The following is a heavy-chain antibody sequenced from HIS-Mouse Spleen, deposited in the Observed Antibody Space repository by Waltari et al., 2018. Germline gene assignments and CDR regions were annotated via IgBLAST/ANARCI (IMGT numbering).Heavy chain of an antibody. CDR1: GGSISSYY. CDR3: ARRDCSGGSCSFDY. D-gene: IGHD2-15*01. J-gene: IGHJ4*02. CDR2: IYYSGST. Sequence: QVQLQESGPGLVKPSETLSLTCTVSGGSISSYYWSWLRQPPGKGLEWIGYIYYSGSTNYNPSLKSRVTISVDTSKNQFSLKLSSVTAADTAVYYCARRDCSGGSCSFDYWGQGTLVTVSS. V-gene: IGHV4-59*08.